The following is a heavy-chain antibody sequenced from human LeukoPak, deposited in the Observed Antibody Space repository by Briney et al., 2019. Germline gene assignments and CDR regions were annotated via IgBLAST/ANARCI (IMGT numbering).Heavy chain of an antibody. V-gene: IGHV1-46*01. CDR1: GYTFTSYY. CDR2: INPSGGST. J-gene: IGHJ4*02. Sequence: ASVKVSCKASGYTFTSYYMHWVRQAPGQGLEWMGIINPSGGSTSYAQKFQGRVTMTRDMSTSTVYMELSSLRSEDTAVYYCARVGGVYYYDSSGTYDYWGQGTLVTVSS. CDR3: ARVGGVYYYDSSGTYDY. D-gene: IGHD3-22*01.